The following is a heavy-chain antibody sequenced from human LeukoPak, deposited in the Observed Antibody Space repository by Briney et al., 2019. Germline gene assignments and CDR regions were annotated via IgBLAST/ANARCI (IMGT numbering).Heavy chain of an antibody. Sequence: GGSLRLSCAASGFTFSSYTMAWVRQAPGKGLEWVSYITSSSTNIYYADSVKGRFTVSRDNAKNSLYLQMNSLRDEDTAAYLCARGSGSYAYFDYWGQGTLVTVSS. V-gene: IGHV3-48*02. D-gene: IGHD1-26*01. J-gene: IGHJ4*02. CDR3: ARGSGSYAYFDY. CDR2: ITSSSTNI. CDR1: GFTFSSYT.